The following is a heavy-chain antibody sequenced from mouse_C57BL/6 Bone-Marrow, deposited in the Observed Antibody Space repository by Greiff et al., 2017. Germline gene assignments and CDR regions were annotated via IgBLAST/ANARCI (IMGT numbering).Heavy chain of an antibody. CDR3: ARRGLRVSAWFAY. V-gene: IGHV5-6*02. Sequence: EVKLVESGGDLVKPGGSLKLSCAASGFTFSSYGMSWVRQTPDKRLEWVATISSGGSDTYYPDSVKGRFTISRDNAKNTLYLQMSSLKSEDTAMYYCARRGLRVSAWFAYWGQGTLVTVSA. CDR2: ISSGGSDT. CDR1: GFTFSSYG. D-gene: IGHD2-4*01. J-gene: IGHJ3*01.